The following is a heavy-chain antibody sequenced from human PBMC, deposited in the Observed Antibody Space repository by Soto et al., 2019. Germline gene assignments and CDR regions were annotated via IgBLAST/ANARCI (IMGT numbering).Heavy chain of an antibody. Sequence: GASVRVSCKASGYTFTSYGISWVRQAPGQGLEWMGWISAYNGNTNYAQKLQGRVTMTTDTSTSTAYMELRSLRSDDTAVYYCAREGAGGYYYYYGMDVWGQGTTVTVSS. J-gene: IGHJ6*02. D-gene: IGHD3-16*01. CDR3: AREGAGGYYYYYGMDV. CDR1: GYTFTSYG. CDR2: ISAYNGNT. V-gene: IGHV1-18*04.